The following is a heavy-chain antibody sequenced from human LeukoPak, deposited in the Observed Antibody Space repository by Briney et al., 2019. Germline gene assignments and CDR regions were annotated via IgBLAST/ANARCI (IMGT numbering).Heavy chain of an antibody. CDR3: ARVDSGYDLDYYYYYMDV. CDR2: ISYDGSNK. CDR1: GFTFSSYA. D-gene: IGHD5-12*01. V-gene: IGHV3-30*01. J-gene: IGHJ6*03. Sequence: PGRSLRLSCAASGFTFSSYAMHWVRQVPGKGLEWVAVISYDGSNKYYADSVKGRFTISRDNSKNTLYLQMNSLRAEDTAVYYCARVDSGYDLDYYYYYMDVWGKGTTVTVSS.